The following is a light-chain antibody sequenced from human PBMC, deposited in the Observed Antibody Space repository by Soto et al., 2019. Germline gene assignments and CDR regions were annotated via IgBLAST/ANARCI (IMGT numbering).Light chain of an antibody. CDR1: SSDVGKYDR. Sequence: QSVLTQPPSVSGSPGQSVTISCTGTSSDVGKYDRVSWYQQPPGTAPKLIIYEVINRPPGVPARFSGSKSGNTASLTISGLQAEDEADYYCSSYTSTSRYVFGAGTKVTVL. CDR3: SSYTSTSRYV. V-gene: IGLV2-18*02. CDR2: EVI. J-gene: IGLJ1*01.